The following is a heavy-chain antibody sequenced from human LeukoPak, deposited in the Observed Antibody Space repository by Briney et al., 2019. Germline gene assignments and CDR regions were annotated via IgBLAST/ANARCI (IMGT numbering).Heavy chain of an antibody. Sequence: KPSETLSLTCTVSGGSISSYYWSWIRQPPGKGLEWSGYKYYSGRTNYNPSLKSRVTISVDTSKNQFSLKLSSVTAADTAVYYCARGFTGSYYYYYGMDVWGQGTTVTVSS. CDR3: ARGFTGSYYYYYGMDV. V-gene: IGHV4-59*01. CDR1: GGSISSYY. J-gene: IGHJ6*02. CDR2: KYYSGRT. D-gene: IGHD3-10*01.